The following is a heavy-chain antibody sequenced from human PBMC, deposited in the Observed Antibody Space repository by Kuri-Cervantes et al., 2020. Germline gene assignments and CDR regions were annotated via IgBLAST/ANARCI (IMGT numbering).Heavy chain of an antibody. J-gene: IGHJ4*02. Sequence: GESLKISCKGSGDSFTTYWIGWVRQMPGKGPEWMGIIYPGDSDTRYSPSFQGQVTISADKSISTAYLEWSSLKASDTAMYYCARPGGSYEMYFDYWGQGTLVTVSS. CDR3: ARPGGSYEMYFDY. CDR2: IYPGDSDT. D-gene: IGHD1-26*01. V-gene: IGHV5-51*01. CDR1: GDSFTTYW.